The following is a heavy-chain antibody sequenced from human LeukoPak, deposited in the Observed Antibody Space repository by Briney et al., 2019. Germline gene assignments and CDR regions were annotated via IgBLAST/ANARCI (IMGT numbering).Heavy chain of an antibody. CDR3: ARVRSGLHMDV. CDR1: GFTFSSYE. D-gene: IGHD2-15*01. CDR2: ISSRGTTI. J-gene: IGHJ6*02. Sequence: GGSLRLSCAVSGFTFSSYEMNWVRQAPGKGLEWVSYISSRGTTIYYVDSVKGRFTISRDNAKNSLYLQMNSLRAEDTALYYCARVRSGLHMDVWGQGTTVTVSS. V-gene: IGHV3-48*03.